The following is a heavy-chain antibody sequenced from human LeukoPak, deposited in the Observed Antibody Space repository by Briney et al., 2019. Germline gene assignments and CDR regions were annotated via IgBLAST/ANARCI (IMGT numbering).Heavy chain of an antibody. CDR3: AREPRIDYYGSGNHYYYYGMDV. V-gene: IGHV3-33*01. J-gene: IGHJ6*04. CDR1: GFTFSSYG. CDR2: IWYDGSNK. D-gene: IGHD3-10*01. Sequence: PGRSLRLSCAASGFTFSSYGMHWVRQAPGKGLEWVAVIWYDGSNKYYADSVKGRFTISGDNSKNTLYLQMNSLRAEDTAVYYCAREPRIDYYGSGNHYYYYGMDVWGKGTTVTVSS.